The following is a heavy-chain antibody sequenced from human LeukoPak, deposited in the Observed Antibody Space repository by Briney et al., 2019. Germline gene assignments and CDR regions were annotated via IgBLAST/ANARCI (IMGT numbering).Heavy chain of an antibody. V-gene: IGHV3-21*01. CDR3: ASFSGVWGSYRYPFDY. Sequence: GGSLRLSCAASGFTFSSYSMNWVRQAPGKGLEWVSSISSSSSYIYYADSVKGRFTISRDNAKNSLYLQINSLRAEDTAVYYCASFSGVWGSYRYPFDYWGQGTLVTVSS. CDR1: GFTFSSYS. CDR2: ISSSSSYI. D-gene: IGHD3-16*02. J-gene: IGHJ4*02.